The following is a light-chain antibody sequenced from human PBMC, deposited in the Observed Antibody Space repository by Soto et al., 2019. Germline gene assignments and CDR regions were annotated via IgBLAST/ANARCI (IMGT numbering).Light chain of an antibody. CDR3: QQYNSILS. V-gene: IGKV1-5*01. CDR2: DAS. J-gene: IGKJ4*01. Sequence: DIQMTQSPSTLSASVGCRFTITCRASQSISNWLAWYKQKPGKAPNLLIYDASSLEIGVPSRLSGSGSGTEFTLTISSMKPDDFATYYCQQYNSILSFGGGTQVDIK. CDR1: QSISNW.